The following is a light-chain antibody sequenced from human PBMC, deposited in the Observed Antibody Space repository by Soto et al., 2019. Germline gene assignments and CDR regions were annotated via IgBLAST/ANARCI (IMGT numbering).Light chain of an antibody. J-gene: IGKJ4*01. CDR2: GAS. CDR3: HQYGSSPLT. Sequence: EILLTQSPATLSLSPGERGTLSCRAGQALSSSSLAWYQQKPGQAPRLLIYGASTRASGIPDRFSGGGSGPDFTLTISRLQPEDFADYYCHQYGSSPLTFGGGTKVEI. V-gene: IGKV3-20*01. CDR1: QALSSSS.